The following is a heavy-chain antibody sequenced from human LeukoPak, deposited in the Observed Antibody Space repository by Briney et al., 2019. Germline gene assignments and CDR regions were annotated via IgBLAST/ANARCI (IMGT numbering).Heavy chain of an antibody. V-gene: IGHV1-46*01. CDR1: GYTLTSYY. D-gene: IGHD5-24*01. Sequence: ASVKVSCKASGYTLTSYYMHWVRQAPGQGLEWMGIINPSGGRTTYAQKFQGRVTMTRDMSTNTVYMELSSLRSEDTAVYYCARGSAGEGGNSVEGEYFQHWGQGSLVTVSS. J-gene: IGHJ1*01. CDR2: INPSGGRT. CDR3: ARGSAGEGGNSVEGEYFQH.